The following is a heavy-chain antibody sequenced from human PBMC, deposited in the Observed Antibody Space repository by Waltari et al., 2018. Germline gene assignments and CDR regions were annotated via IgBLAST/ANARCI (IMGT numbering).Heavy chain of an antibody. D-gene: IGHD6-13*01. CDR3: AKDLLAAAGTS. CDR1: GFPVSSDG. CDR2: IRYDGGNK. J-gene: IGHJ4*02. V-gene: IGHV3-30*02. Sequence: QVQLVVSGGGGVQPGGALRLSWAASGFPVSSDGMHWVRQAPGKGLEWVAFIRYDGGNKYYADSVKGRFTISRDNSKNTLYLQMNSLRAEDTAVYYCAKDLLAAAGTSWGQGTLVTVSS.